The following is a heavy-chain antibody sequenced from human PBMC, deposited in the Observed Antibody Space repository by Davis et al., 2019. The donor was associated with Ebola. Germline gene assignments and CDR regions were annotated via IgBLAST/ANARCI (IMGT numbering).Heavy chain of an antibody. CDR2: IYYSGST. D-gene: IGHD2-2*02. CDR1: GGSVSSGSYY. V-gene: IGHV4-61*01. Sequence: GSLRLSCTVSGGSVSSGSYYWSWIRQPPGKGLEWIGYIYYSGSTNYNPSLKSRVTISVDTSKNQFSLRLTSLNAPITAVYFCARAPGYRLPYRYFQHWSQGTRVTVSS. CDR3: ARAPGYRLPYRYFQH. J-gene: IGHJ1*01.